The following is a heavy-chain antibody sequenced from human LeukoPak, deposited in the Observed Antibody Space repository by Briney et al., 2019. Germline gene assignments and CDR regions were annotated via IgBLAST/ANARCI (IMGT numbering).Heavy chain of an antibody. J-gene: IGHJ4*02. CDR1: GFTFSSYE. D-gene: IGHD6-13*01. Sequence: GGSLRLSCAASGFTFSSYEMNWVRQAPGKGLEWVSYISSSGSTIYYADSVKGRFTISRDNAKNSLYLQMNSLRAEDTAVYYCAKALAAAGTHYWGQGTLVTVSS. V-gene: IGHV3-48*03. CDR2: ISSSGSTI. CDR3: AKALAAAGTHY.